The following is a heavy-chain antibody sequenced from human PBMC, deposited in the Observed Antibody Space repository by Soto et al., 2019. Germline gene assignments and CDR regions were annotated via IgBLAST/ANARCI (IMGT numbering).Heavy chain of an antibody. Sequence: QVQLVESGGGVVQPGRSLRLSCAASGFTFSSYAMHWVRQAPGKGLEWVAVIAYDGSNKYYADSVKGRFTISRDNAKNTLYLQMNRLRAEDTAVYYCARDYRYCTIIRCYNLDYWGQGTLVTVSS. V-gene: IGHV3-30-3*01. D-gene: IGHD2-2*02. J-gene: IGHJ4*02. CDR2: IAYDGSNK. CDR1: GFTFSSYA. CDR3: ARDYRYCTIIRCYNLDY.